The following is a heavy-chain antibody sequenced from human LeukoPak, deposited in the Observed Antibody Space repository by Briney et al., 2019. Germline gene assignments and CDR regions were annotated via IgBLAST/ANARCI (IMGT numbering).Heavy chain of an antibody. CDR2: ISGSGGST. J-gene: IGHJ4*02. Sequence: GGSLRLSCAASGFTFSSYAMSWVRQAPGKGLEWVSAISGSGGSTYYADSVRGRFTISRDNAKNSLYLQMNSLRAEDTAVYYCARVQQLAFDYWGQGTLVTVSS. V-gene: IGHV3-23*01. CDR1: GFTFSSYA. CDR3: ARVQQLAFDY. D-gene: IGHD6-13*01.